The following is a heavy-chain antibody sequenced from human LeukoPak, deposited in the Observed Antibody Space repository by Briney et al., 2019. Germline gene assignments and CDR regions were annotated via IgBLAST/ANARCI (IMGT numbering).Heavy chain of an antibody. CDR3: ARGAGTTHLEEDVDFYSYYMDV. D-gene: IGHD4-11*01. Sequence: GGSLRLSCAASGFTSSSYDMSWVRQAPGKGLEWVSAISGSGGSTYYADSVKGRFTISRDNSKNTLFLQLSSLRAEDTAVYYCARGAGTTHLEEDVDFYSYYMDVWGKGTTVTVSS. V-gene: IGHV3-23*01. CDR2: ISGSGGST. CDR1: GFTSSSYD. J-gene: IGHJ6*03.